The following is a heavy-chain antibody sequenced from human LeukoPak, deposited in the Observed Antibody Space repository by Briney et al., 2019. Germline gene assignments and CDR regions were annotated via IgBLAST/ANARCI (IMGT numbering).Heavy chain of an antibody. Sequence: PGGSLRLSCAASGFTVSSNYVSWVRQAPGKGLEWVSVFYSGGSTYYAEFVKGRCTISRDNSKNTLYLQMNSLRAEDTAVYYCARKLLLSTALAAFDIWGQGTMVTVSS. CDR3: ARKLLLSTALAAFDI. D-gene: IGHD2-15*01. CDR1: GFTVSSNY. CDR2: FYSGGST. J-gene: IGHJ3*02. V-gene: IGHV3-66*01.